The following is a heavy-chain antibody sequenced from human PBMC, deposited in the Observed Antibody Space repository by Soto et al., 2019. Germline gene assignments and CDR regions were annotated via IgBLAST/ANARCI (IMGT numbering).Heavy chain of an antibody. V-gene: IGHV3-33*01. D-gene: IGHD6-19*01. CDR1: GFTFSSYG. CDR3: ARDIRGWYSYEYNGMDV. Sequence: QVQLVESGGGVVQPGRSLRLSCAASGFTFSSYGMHWVRQAPGKGLEWVAVIWYDGSNKYYADSVKGRFTISRDNSKNRLYRQVNSLGAEDTAVYRWARDIRGWYSYEYNGMDVWGQGTTGTDSS. CDR2: IWYDGSNK. J-gene: IGHJ6*02.